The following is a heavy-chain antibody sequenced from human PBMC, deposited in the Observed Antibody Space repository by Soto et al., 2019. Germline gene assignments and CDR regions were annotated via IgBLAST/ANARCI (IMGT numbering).Heavy chain of an antibody. CDR2: ISSSGSTI. J-gene: IGHJ3*02. CDR1: GFTFSDYY. V-gene: IGHV3-11*01. D-gene: IGHD3-3*01. CDR3: AGAWRSNDAFDI. Sequence: GGSLRLSCAASGFTFSDYYMSWIRQAPGKGLEWVSYISSSGSTIYYADSVKGRFTISRDNAKNSLYLQMNSLRAEDTAVYYCAGAWRSNDAFDIWGQGTMVTVSS.